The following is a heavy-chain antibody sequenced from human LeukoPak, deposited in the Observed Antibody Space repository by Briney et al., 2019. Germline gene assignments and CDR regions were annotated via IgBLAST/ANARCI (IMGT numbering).Heavy chain of an antibody. V-gene: IGHV4-59*01. CDR1: DGSINSYY. D-gene: IGHD6-19*01. Sequence: TSETLSLICTVSDGSINSYYWSWIRQPPGKGLEWIGYIYYRGSTNYNPSLKSRVTISLDTSKNQFSLRLSSVTAADTAVYYCARSGTAVAGTLYFDYWGQGTLVTVSS. J-gene: IGHJ4*02. CDR2: IYYRGST. CDR3: ARSGTAVAGTLYFDY.